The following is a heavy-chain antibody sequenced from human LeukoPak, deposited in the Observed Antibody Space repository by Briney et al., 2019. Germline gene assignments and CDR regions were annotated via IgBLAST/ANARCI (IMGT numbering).Heavy chain of an antibody. V-gene: IGHV3-30*03. CDR3: ARMSGIAVAAIWISYFDY. J-gene: IGHJ4*02. D-gene: IGHD6-19*01. CDR1: GFTFSIYG. Sequence: PGRSLRLSCAASGFTFSIYGMHWVRRAPGKGLEWVAVISYDGSNKYYADSVKGRFTISRDNANNSLYLQMNSLRAEDTAVYYCARMSGIAVAAIWISYFDYWGQGTLVTVSS. CDR2: ISYDGSNK.